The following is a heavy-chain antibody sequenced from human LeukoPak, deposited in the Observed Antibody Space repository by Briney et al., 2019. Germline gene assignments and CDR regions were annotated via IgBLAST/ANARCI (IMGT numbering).Heavy chain of an antibody. J-gene: IGHJ4*02. CDR1: GGSISSYY. V-gene: IGHV4-59*12. Sequence: PSETLSLTCTVSGGSISSYYWSWIRQPPGKGLEWIGYIYYSGSTNYNPSLKSRVTISVDTSKNQFSLKLSSVTAADTAVYYCAKEGGSGEYYFDYWGQGTLVTVSS. D-gene: IGHD1-26*01. CDR2: IYYSGST. CDR3: AKEGGSGEYYFDY.